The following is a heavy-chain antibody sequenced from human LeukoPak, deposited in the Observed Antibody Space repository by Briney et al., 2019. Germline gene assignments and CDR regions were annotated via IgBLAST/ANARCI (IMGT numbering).Heavy chain of an antibody. D-gene: IGHD3-22*01. J-gene: IGHJ4*02. V-gene: IGHV3-23*01. Sequence: GGSLRLSCAASGFTFSSSTMSWVRQAPGKGLEWVSSISGSGGSTLYADSVKGRFTISRDNSKNTLYLQMNSLRAEDTAVYYCAKAYYDSSGYYNYFDYWGQGTLVTVSS. CDR1: GFTFSSST. CDR2: ISGSGGST. CDR3: AKAYYDSSGYYNYFDY.